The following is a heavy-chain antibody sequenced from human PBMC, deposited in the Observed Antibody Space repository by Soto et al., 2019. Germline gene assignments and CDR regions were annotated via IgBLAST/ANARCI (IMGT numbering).Heavy chain of an antibody. CDR2: ISSSGSTT. CDR1: RFTFSDYY. V-gene: IGHV3-11*01. CDR3: ARGVPPRCYGMDV. J-gene: IGHJ6*02. Sequence: PGGSLRLSCAASRFTFSDYYMSWIRQAPGKGLEWVSYISSSGSTTYYADSVKGRFTISRDNAKNSLYLQMNSLRAEDTAVYDCARGVPPRCYGMDVWGQGTTVTVSS.